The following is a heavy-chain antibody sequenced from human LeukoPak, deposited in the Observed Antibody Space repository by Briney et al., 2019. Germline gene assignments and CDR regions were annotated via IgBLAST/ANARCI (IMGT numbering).Heavy chain of an antibody. J-gene: IGHJ3*02. CDR1: GESFNDYY. CDR2: INHRGRT. CDR3: ARHPGRVRYAFDI. D-gene: IGHD2-2*01. V-gene: IGHV4-34*01. Sequence: SETLSLTCAVYGESFNDYYWSWIRQPPGKGLEWIGEINHRGRTNYNPSLKSRVTISVDTSKNQFSLKLSSVTAADTAVYYCARHPGRVRYAFDIWGQGTMVTVSS.